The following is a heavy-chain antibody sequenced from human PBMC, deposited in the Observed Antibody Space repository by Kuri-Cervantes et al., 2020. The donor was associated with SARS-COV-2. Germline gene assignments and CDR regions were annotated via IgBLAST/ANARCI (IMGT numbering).Heavy chain of an antibody. CDR3: ARQMMSSITIFGAVITRNWFGP. V-gene: IGHV4-39*01. J-gene: IGHJ5*02. CDR2: IYYSGST. CDR1: GFTFSSYA. D-gene: IGHD3-3*01. Sequence: GSLRLSCAASGFTFSSYAMHWIRQPPGKGLEWIGSIYYSGSTYYNPSLKSRVTISVDTSKNQFSLKLSSVTAADTAVYYCARQMMSSITIFGAVITRNWFGPWGQGTLVTVSS.